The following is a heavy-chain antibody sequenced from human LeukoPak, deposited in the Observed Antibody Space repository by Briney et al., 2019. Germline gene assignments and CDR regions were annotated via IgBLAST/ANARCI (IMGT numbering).Heavy chain of an antibody. J-gene: IGHJ6*03. Sequence: GGSLRLSCAASGFSFSTYDLHWVRQGIGKGREWVSGIGSAGDTYYSGSVKGRFTISRENAKNSLYLQMNSLSAGDTAVYYCARGGGDFWSTYYSDYYMDVWGKGTTVTVSS. V-gene: IGHV3-13*01. CDR1: GFSFSTYD. D-gene: IGHD3-3*01. CDR2: IGSAGDT. CDR3: ARGGGDFWSTYYSDYYMDV.